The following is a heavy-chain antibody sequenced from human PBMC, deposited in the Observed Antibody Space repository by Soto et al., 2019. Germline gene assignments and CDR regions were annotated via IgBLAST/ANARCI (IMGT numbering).Heavy chain of an antibody. V-gene: IGHV3-48*02. Sequence: GGSLRLSCVASGFTFSSYSVNWVRQAPGKGLEWVSYISSGSKTIYYADSVKGRFTVSRDNAKNSQFLQMNSLRDDDTAVYYCAREDILGARSFDYWGRGTLVTVSS. CDR2: ISSGSKTI. J-gene: IGHJ4*02. CDR1: GFTFSSYS. CDR3: AREDILGARSFDY. D-gene: IGHD1-26*01.